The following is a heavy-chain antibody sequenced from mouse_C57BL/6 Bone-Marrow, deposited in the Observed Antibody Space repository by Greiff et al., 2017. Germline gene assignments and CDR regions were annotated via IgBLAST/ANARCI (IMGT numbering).Heavy chain of an antibody. CDR3: ARSTSSSFAY. CDR2: IDPSDSYT. Sequence: VQLQQPGAELVRPGPSVKLSCKASGYTFTSYWMHWVKQRPGQGLEWIGVIDPSDSYTNYNQKFKGKATLTVDTSSSTAYMQLSSLTSEDSAVYYCARSTSSSFAYWGQGTLVTVSA. CDR1: GYTFTSYW. J-gene: IGHJ3*01. V-gene: IGHV1-59*01. D-gene: IGHD1-1*01.